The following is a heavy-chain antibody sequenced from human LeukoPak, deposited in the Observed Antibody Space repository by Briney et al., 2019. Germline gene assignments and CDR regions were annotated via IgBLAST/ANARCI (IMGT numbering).Heavy chain of an antibody. CDR3: ATAYYDILTGYYRGDWFDP. CDR1: GHTLTELS. J-gene: IGHJ5*02. V-gene: IGHV1-24*01. D-gene: IGHD3-9*01. CDR2: FDPEDGET. Sequence: GASVKVSCKVSGHTLTELSMHWVRQAPGKGLEWMGGFDPEDGETIYAQKFQGRVTMTEETSTDTAYMELSSLRSEDTAVYYCATAYYDILTGYYRGDWFDPWGQGTLVTVSS.